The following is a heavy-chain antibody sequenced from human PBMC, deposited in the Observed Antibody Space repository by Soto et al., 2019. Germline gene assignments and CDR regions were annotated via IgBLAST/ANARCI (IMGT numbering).Heavy chain of an antibody. CDR1: GGTFSSYT. D-gene: IGHD2-15*01. J-gene: IGHJ3*02. V-gene: IGHV1-69*02. Sequence: QVQLVQSGAEVTKPGSSVKVSCKASGGTFSSYTISWVRQAPGQGLEWMGRIIPILGIANYAEKFQGRVMITADKSTSTAYMELSSLCFEDTAVYYCASDLYCSSGRCYSFDAFDIWGQGTMVTVSS. CDR2: IIPILGIA. CDR3: ASDLYCSSGRCYSFDAFDI.